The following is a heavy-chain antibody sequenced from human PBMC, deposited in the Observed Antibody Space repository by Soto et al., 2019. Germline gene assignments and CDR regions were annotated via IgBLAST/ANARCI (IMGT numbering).Heavy chain of an antibody. CDR3: TTWELFSSGMDV. CDR1: GFTFSNAW. CDR2: IKSKTDGGTT. V-gene: IGHV3-15*07. D-gene: IGHD1-26*01. Sequence: EVQLVESGGGLVKPGGSLRLSCAASGFTFSNAWMDWVRQAPGKGLEWVGRIKSKTDGGTTDYAAPVKGRFTISRDDSKNTLYLQMNSLKTEDTAVYYCTTWELFSSGMDVWGQGTTVTVSS. J-gene: IGHJ6*02.